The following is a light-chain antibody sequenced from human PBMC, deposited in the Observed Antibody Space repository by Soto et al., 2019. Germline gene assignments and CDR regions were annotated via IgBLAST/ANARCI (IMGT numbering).Light chain of an antibody. CDR3: CSYAGSYTLV. V-gene: IGLV2-11*01. Sequence: QSALTQPRSVSGSPGQSVTISCTGTSSDVGVFNYVSWYQQHPGKAPKFVIYDVSKRPSGVPDRFPGSKSGNTASLTISGLQAEDEADYYCCSYAGSYTLVFGGGTKLTVL. J-gene: IGLJ2*01. CDR1: SSDVGVFNY. CDR2: DVS.